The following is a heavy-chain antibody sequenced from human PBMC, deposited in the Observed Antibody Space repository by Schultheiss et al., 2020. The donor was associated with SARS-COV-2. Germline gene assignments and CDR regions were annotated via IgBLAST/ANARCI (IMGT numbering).Heavy chain of an antibody. CDR1: GFTFSSYW. Sequence: GESLKISCAASGFTFSSYWMHWVRQAPGKGLVWVSRINSDGSSTSYADSVKGRFTISRDNAKNTLYLQMNSLRAEDTAVYYCVYAKSNWGQGTVVTVSS. V-gene: IGHV3-74*01. D-gene: IGHD2-8*01. CDR2: INSDGSST. CDR3: VYAKSN. J-gene: IGHJ4*02.